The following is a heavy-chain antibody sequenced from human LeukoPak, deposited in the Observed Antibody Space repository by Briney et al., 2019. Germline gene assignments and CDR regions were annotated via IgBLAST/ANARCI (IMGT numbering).Heavy chain of an antibody. V-gene: IGHV3-30-3*01. CDR3: ARARGSYCGSTSCYFDH. CDR2: ISYDGSNR. J-gene: IGHJ4*02. D-gene: IGHD2-2*01. CDR1: GFTFSSYA. Sequence: GGSLRLSCAASGFTFSSYAMSWVRQAPGKGLEWVAFISYDGSNRYYADSVKGRFTISRDNSKNTLFLQMDSLRAEDTALYYCARARGSYCGSTSCYFDHWGQGTLSPSPQ.